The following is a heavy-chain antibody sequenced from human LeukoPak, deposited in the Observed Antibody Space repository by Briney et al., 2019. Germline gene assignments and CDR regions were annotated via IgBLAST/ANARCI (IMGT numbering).Heavy chain of an antibody. Sequence: NPGGSLRLSCAASGFTFSSYSMNWVRQAPGKGLEWVSSISSSSSYIYYADSVKGRFTISRDNAKNSLYLQMNSLRAEDTAVYYCARVPFEANYVWGPYYYYMDVWGKGTTVTVSS. D-gene: IGHD3-16*01. CDR1: GFTFSSYS. J-gene: IGHJ6*03. CDR2: ISSSSSYI. CDR3: ARVPFEANYVWGPYYYYMDV. V-gene: IGHV3-21*01.